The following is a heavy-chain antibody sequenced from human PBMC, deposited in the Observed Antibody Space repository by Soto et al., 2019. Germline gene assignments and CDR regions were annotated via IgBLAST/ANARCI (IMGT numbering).Heavy chain of an antibody. CDR3: ASGTEVAPSWDV. D-gene: IGHD1-26*01. V-gene: IGHV4-31*03. CDR2: LYYSGST. CDR1: GGSISSGGYY. J-gene: IGHJ6*02. Sequence: QVQLQESGPGLVKPSQTLSLTCTVSGGSISSGGYYWSWIRQHPGKGLEWIGYLYYSGSTYYNPSLNSRLTISVDTSQTQFSLKLSSVPAADTAVYYCASGTEVAPSWDVWGQGTTVTVSS.